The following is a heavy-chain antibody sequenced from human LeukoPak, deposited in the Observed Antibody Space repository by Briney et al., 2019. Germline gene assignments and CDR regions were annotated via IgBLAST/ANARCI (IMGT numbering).Heavy chain of an antibody. CDR2: VIPILDTT. CDR1: RGTFSGNS. Sequence: SVKVSCKASRGTFSGNSISCGRQAPGQGVEWMGRVIPILDTTNYTQDFQGRVTLTADRSTNTAYMELMSLGSEDTAVYYCARETRDSNWNSVAYLDHWGQGTLATVSS. D-gene: IGHD1-7*01. CDR3: ARETRDSNWNSVAYLDH. V-gene: IGHV1-69*08. J-gene: IGHJ4*02.